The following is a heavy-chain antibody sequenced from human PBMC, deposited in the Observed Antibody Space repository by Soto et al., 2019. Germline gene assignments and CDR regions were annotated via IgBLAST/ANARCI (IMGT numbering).Heavy chain of an antibody. D-gene: IGHD2-2*01. CDR2: ISSSSSYI. V-gene: IGHV3-21*01. CDR3: ATQEPYCSSTSCYGPSYGMDV. Sequence: PGGSLRLSCAASGFTFSSYSMNWVRQAPGKGLEWVSSISSSSSYIYYADSVKGRFTISRDNAKNSLYLQMNSLRAEDTAVYYCATQEPYCSSTSCYGPSYGMDVWGQGTTVTVSS. J-gene: IGHJ6*02. CDR1: GFTFSSYS.